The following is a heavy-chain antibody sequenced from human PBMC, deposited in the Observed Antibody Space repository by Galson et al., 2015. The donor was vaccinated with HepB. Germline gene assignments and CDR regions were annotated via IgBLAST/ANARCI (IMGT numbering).Heavy chain of an antibody. Sequence: SVKVSCKASGYTFTSYYIHWVRQAPGQGLEWLGIIDPSGGSTTYTQKLQGRVTMTRDTSTSTVYMELSSLRSEDTAVYYCTRWWHAGRNSYGSDIWGQGTMVTVSS. J-gene: IGHJ3*02. V-gene: IGHV1-46*04. D-gene: IGHD1-26*01. CDR1: GYTFTSYY. CDR3: TRWWHAGRNSYGSDI. CDR2: IDPSGGST.